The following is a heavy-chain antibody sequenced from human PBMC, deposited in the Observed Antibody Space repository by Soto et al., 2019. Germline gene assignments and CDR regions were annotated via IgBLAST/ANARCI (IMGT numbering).Heavy chain of an antibody. Sequence: QVQLVQSGAEVKKPGSSVKVSCKASGGTFSSYTISWVRQAPGQGLEWMGRIIPILGIANYAQKFQGRVMSXAXISTSTAYMELSSLRSEDTAVYYCARGGPGQRYFDYWGQGTLVTVSS. V-gene: IGHV1-69*02. CDR3: ARGGPGQRYFDY. CDR1: GGTFSSYT. CDR2: IIPILGIA. J-gene: IGHJ4*02. D-gene: IGHD6-25*01.